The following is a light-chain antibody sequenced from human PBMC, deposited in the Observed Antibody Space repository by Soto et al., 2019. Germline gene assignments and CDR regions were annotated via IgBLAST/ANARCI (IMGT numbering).Light chain of an antibody. CDR2: DAS. CDR3: QQYDSLPRT. Sequence: DIPMTQSPSSLSASVGDRVTITCQASQDISNYLNWYQQKPGKAPKLLIYDASNLETGVPSRFSGSGSGTDFTFTISSLQPEDIATYYCQQYDSLPRTFGGGTKVEI. V-gene: IGKV1-33*01. CDR1: QDISNY. J-gene: IGKJ4*01.